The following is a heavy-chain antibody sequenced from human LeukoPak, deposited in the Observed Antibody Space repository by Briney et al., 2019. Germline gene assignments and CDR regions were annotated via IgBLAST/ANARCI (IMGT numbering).Heavy chain of an antibody. V-gene: IGHV5-51*01. D-gene: IGHD6-19*01. Sequence: GESLQIFCKGSGYTFTNYWIDWVRQVPGKGLEWMGIIYPGDSDTRYSPSFQGQVTISADKSISTAYLQWSSLKASDTAMYYCARRESSGSITDWGQGTLVTVSS. CDR2: IYPGDSDT. J-gene: IGHJ4*02. CDR1: GYTFTNYW. CDR3: ARRESSGSITD.